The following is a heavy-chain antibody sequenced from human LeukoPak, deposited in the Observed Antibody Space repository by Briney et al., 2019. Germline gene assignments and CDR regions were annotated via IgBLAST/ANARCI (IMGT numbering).Heavy chain of an antibody. D-gene: IGHD3-22*01. CDR1: GGSFSGYY. V-gene: IGHV4-34*01. J-gene: IGHJ5*02. CDR3: AREEKSLVYYDSSGYYFS. Sequence: PSETLSLTCAVYGGSFSGYYWSWIRQPPGKGLEWIGEINHSGSTNYNPSLKSRVTIPVDTSKNQFSLKLSSVTAADTAVYYCAREEKSLVYYDSSGYYFSWGQGTLVTVSS. CDR2: INHSGST.